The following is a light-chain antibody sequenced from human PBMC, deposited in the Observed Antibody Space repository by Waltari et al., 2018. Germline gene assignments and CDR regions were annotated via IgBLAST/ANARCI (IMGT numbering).Light chain of an antibody. V-gene: IGKV3-20*01. CDR2: LAS. CDR1: QSVSNS. J-gene: IGKJ5*01. CDR3: QQYGRFPVT. Sequence: EIVLTQSPGTLSLSPGARATLSCRASQSVSNSLAWYQQKPGQAPRLLIYLASSRATGVPNRFSGSGSATDFTLTISRLEPEDFAVYYCQQYGRFPVTFGQGTRLEIK.